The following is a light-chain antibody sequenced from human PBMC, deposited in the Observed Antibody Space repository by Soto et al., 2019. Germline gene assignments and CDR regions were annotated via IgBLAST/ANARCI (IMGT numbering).Light chain of an antibody. J-gene: IGKJ5*01. CDR2: DGS. CDR3: QQFDSLPLT. Sequence: DIQMTQSPSSLSASVGDRVTITCQASQDITNYLHWYQQKPGKAPRLLVYDGSNLDTGVPSRFSGSGSGTQFSFTISSLHPEDFAIYFCQQFDSLPLTFGQGTRLEI. V-gene: IGKV1-33*01. CDR1: QDITNY.